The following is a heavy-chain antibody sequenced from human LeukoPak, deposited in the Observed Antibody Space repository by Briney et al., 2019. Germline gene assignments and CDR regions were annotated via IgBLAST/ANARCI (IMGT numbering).Heavy chain of an antibody. V-gene: IGHV3-21*01. Sequence: GSLRLSCAASGFTFSSYGMNWVRQAPGKGLEWVSSISSSSSYIYYADSVKGRFTISRDNAKNSLYLQMNSLRAEDTAVYYCASRGFGAAAGRGYWGQGTLVTVSS. CDR1: GFTFSSYG. J-gene: IGHJ4*02. D-gene: IGHD6-13*01. CDR3: ASRGFGAAAGRGY. CDR2: ISSSSSYI.